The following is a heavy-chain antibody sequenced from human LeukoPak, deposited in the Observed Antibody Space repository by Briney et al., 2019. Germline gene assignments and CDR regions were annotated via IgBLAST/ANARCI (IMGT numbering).Heavy chain of an antibody. V-gene: IGHV3-33*01. Sequence: PGGSLRLSCAASGFTFRNFGMHWGGQAPGKGLEWVAVIWYDGSNKYYAASAQGRFTISRDNSKNTLYLQMHSLRVEDTAVYYCARDQSGRLDYWGQGTLVTVSS. D-gene: IGHD1-26*01. CDR2: IWYDGSNK. J-gene: IGHJ4*02. CDR3: ARDQSGRLDY. CDR1: GFTFRNFG.